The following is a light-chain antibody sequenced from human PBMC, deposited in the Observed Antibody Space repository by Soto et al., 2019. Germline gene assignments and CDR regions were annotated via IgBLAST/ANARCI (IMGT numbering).Light chain of an antibody. V-gene: IGKV3-11*01. CDR2: DAS. Sequence: PCKRATLSFTDSPSVSNSLAWYQHKPGQAPRLLIYDASNRATGVPTRFSGSGSGTDFTLTISSLEPEDFAVYYCQQRNKWPPVTFGGGTKGDIK. CDR3: QQRNKWPPVT. J-gene: IGKJ4*01. CDR1: PSVSNS.